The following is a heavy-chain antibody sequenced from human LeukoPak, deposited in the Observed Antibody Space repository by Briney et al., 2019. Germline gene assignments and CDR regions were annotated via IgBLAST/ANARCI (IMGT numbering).Heavy chain of an antibody. CDR2: IYYSGST. J-gene: IGHJ5*02. D-gene: IGHD6-6*01. Sequence: SETLSLTCTVSGGSISSSSYYWGWIRQPPGKGLEWIGSIYYSGSTYYNPSLKSRVTISVDTSKNQFSLKLSSVTAADTAVYYCARKSYSSSSRWFDPWGQGTLVTVSS. CDR1: GGSISSSSYY. CDR3: ARKSYSSSSRWFDP. V-gene: IGHV4-39*07.